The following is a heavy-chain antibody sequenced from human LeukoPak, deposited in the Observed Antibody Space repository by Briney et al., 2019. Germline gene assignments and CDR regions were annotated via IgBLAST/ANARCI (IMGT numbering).Heavy chain of an antibody. CDR3: AKRTDNWNIGGPFDY. CDR2: ISSSGSTI. Sequence: PGGSLRLSCAASGFTFSDYYMSWIRQAPGKGLEWVSYISSSGSTIYYADSVKARFTISRDNSKSTLFLQMNSLRVEDTAIYYCAKRTDNWNIGGPFDYWGQGTLVTVSS. V-gene: IGHV3-11*01. D-gene: IGHD1/OR15-1a*01. J-gene: IGHJ4*02. CDR1: GFTFSDYY.